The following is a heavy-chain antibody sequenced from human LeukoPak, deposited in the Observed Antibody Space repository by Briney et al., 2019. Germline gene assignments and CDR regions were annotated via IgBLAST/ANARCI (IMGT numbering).Heavy chain of an antibody. CDR3: AKGTGSHYFYYYMAV. D-gene: IGHD6-19*01. J-gene: IGHJ6*03. CDR2: ITASGSIT. Sequence: GGSLRLSCAASGFSYITYAMSWVRRAPGKGLEWVAAITASGSITYHADSVKGRFTVSRDNPKETMYLQMDSLRVADTAVYYCAKGTGSHYFYYYMAVWGKGTTVSVS. CDR1: GFSYITYA. V-gene: IGHV3-23*01.